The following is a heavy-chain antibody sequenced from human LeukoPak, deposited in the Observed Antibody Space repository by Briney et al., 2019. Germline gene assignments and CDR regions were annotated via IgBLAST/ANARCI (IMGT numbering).Heavy chain of an antibody. CDR2: INPNSGGT. V-gene: IGHV1-2*02. J-gene: IGHJ4*02. CDR1: GYTFTGYY. D-gene: IGHD1-26*01. CDR3: ARDGDQGSGSYSFDY. Sequence: ASVKVSCKASGYTFTGYYMHWVRQAPGQGLEWMGWINPNSGGTNYAQKFQGRVTMTRDTSISTAYMELSRLRSDGTAVYYCARDGDQGSGSYSFDYWGQGTLVTVSS.